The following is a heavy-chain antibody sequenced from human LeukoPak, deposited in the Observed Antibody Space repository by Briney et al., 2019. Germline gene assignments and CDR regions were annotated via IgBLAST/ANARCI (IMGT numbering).Heavy chain of an antibody. V-gene: IGHV3-66*01. CDR2: IYSGGST. CDR3: ARYYYDSSGYSGDAFDI. Sequence: GGSLGLSCAASGFTVSSNYMSWVRQAPGKGLEWVSVIYSGGSTYYADSVKGRFTISRDNSKNTLYLQMNSLRAEDTAVYYCARYYYDSSGYSGDAFDIWGQGTMVTVSS. CDR1: GFTVSSNY. D-gene: IGHD3-22*01. J-gene: IGHJ3*02.